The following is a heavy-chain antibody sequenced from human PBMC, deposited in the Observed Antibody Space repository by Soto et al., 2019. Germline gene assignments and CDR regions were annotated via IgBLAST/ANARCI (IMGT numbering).Heavy chain of an antibody. CDR2: ISGSGGST. Sequence: PGGSLRLSCAASGFTFSSYAMSWVRRAPGKGLEWVSAISGSGGSTYYADSVKGRFTISRDNSKNTLYPQMNSLRAEDTAVYYCAKTRPMYNWNDEGFDYWGQGTLVTVSS. CDR1: GFTFSSYA. J-gene: IGHJ4*02. D-gene: IGHD1-20*01. CDR3: AKTRPMYNWNDEGFDY. V-gene: IGHV3-23*01.